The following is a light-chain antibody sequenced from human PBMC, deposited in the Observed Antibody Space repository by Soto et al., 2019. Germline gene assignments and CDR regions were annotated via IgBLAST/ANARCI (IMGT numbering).Light chain of an antibody. CDR3: CSYAGSRSFVV. CDR1: SSDVGSYNL. Sequence: QSALTQPASVSGSPEQSITISCTGTSSDVGSYNLVSWYQQHPGKAPKLIIYEGSKRPSGVSNRFSGSKSGNTASLTISGLQAEDEADYYCCSYAGSRSFVVFGGGTKLTVL. J-gene: IGLJ2*01. V-gene: IGLV2-23*03. CDR2: EGS.